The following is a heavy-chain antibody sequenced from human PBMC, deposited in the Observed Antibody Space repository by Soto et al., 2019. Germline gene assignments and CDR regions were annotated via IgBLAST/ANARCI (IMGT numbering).Heavy chain of an antibody. Sequence: ASVKVSCKASGYTFTSYAMHWVRQAPGQRLEWMGWINAGNGNTKYSQKFQGRVTITSDTSASTAYMELSSMRSEDTAAYYCARGEVVVVAATPRRAFDIWGQGTMVTVSS. CDR3: ARGEVVVVAATPRRAFDI. CDR2: INAGNGNT. J-gene: IGHJ3*02. V-gene: IGHV1-3*01. CDR1: GYTFTSYA. D-gene: IGHD2-15*01.